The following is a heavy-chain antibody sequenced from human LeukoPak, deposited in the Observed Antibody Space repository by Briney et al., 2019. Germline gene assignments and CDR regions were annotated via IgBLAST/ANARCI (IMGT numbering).Heavy chain of an antibody. CDR2: IYYSGST. J-gene: IGHJ4*02. V-gene: IGHV4-59*01. Sequence: SEALSLTCTVSGVSISSYYWSWIRQPPGEGLEWIGYIYYSGSTNYNPSLKSRVTISVDTSKNQFSLKLSSVTAADTAVYYCARVSSSSFNYFDYWGQGTLVTVSS. CDR3: ARVSSSSFNYFDY. CDR1: GVSISSYY. D-gene: IGHD2/OR15-2a*01.